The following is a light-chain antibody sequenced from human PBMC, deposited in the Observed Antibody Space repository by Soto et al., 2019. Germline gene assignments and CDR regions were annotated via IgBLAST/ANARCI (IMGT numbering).Light chain of an antibody. V-gene: IGKV3-20*01. CDR1: QSVSSSY. J-gene: IGKJ1*01. CDR2: GAS. CDR3: HQYVSSPWT. Sequence: EIVLTQSPGTLSLSPGERATLSCRASQSVSSSYLAWYQQKPGQAPRLLIYGASSRATGIPDRFSGSGSGTDFTLTIRRLEPEDCAVFYCHQYVSSPWTFGQGTKVEIK.